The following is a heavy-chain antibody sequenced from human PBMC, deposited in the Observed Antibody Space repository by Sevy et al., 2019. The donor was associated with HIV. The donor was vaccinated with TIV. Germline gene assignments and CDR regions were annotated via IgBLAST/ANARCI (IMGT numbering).Heavy chain of an antibody. D-gene: IGHD5-18*01. V-gene: IGHV3-66*01. Sequence: GGSLRLSCAASGFTVSSNYMTWVRQAPGKGLEGVSVIYSDGTTYHADSVKDGFTISRDKSKNTRFLETNGLRAADTAVYYGARGKSGYGYGLNSWGQGTLVTVSS. CDR3: ARGKSGYGYGLNS. CDR2: IYSDGTT. J-gene: IGHJ4*02. CDR1: GFTVSSNY.